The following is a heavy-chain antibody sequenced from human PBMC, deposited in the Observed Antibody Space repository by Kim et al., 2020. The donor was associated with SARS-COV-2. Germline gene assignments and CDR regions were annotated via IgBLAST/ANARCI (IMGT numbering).Heavy chain of an antibody. CDR3: ARSSVGAKGWFDP. J-gene: IGHJ5*02. CDR1: GFTFSSYA. V-gene: IGHV3-30*04. Sequence: GGSLRLSCAASGFTFSSYAMHWVRQAPGKGLEWVAVISYDGSNKYYADSVKGRFTISRDNSKNTLYLQMNSLRAEDTAAYYCARSSVGAKGWFDPWGQGTLVTVSS. D-gene: IGHD3-16*01. CDR2: ISYDGSNK.